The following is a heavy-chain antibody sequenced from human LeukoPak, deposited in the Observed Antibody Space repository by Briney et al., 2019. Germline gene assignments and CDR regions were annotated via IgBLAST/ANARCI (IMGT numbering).Heavy chain of an antibody. CDR2: ISAYNGNT. CDR1: GYTFTSYG. D-gene: IGHD3-22*01. CDR3: ASDNDSSGYYYY. J-gene: IGHJ4*02. V-gene: IGHV1-18*01. Sequence: ASVKVSCKASGYTFTSYGISWVRQAPGQGLEWMGWISAYNGNTNYAQKLQGRVTITRDTSASTAYMELSSLRSEDTAVYYCASDNDSSGYYYYWGQGTLVTVSS.